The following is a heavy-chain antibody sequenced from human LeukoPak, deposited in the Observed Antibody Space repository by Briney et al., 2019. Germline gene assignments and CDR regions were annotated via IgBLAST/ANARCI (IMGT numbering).Heavy chain of an antibody. D-gene: IGHD2-2*01. CDR1: GFNVNTYS. V-gene: IGHV3-21*01. J-gene: IGHJ4*02. CDR3: AREGDIVVVPAATGFDY. Sequence: GGSLTLSCAASGFNVNTYSMTWVRQAPGKGLEWVSFISTSSSYIHNADSVKGRFTISRDNAKNSLYLQMNSLRAEDTAVYYCAREGDIVVVPAATGFDYWGQGTLVTVSS. CDR2: ISTSSSYI.